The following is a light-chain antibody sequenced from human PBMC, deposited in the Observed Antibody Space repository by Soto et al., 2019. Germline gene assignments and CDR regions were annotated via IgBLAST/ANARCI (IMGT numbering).Light chain of an antibody. V-gene: IGKV3-20*01. J-gene: IGKJ1*01. CDR2: DAS. CDR3: QHPPGT. CDR1: QSVSSSY. Sequence: EIVLTQSPGTLSLSPGERATLSCRASQSVSSSYLAWYQQKPGQAPRLLIYDASSRATGTPDRISGSGSGTDFTLTISRLEPEDFAVYYRQHPPGTFGQGTKVEIK.